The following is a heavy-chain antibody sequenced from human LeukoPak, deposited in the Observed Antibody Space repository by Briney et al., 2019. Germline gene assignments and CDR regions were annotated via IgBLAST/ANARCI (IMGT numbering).Heavy chain of an antibody. CDR3: ARRYFDILTGYYPFDY. D-gene: IGHD3-9*01. Sequence: SETLSLTCTVSGGSISNSSYYWGWIRQPPGKGLEWIGSIYYSRSTYYNPSLKSRVTISVDTTKNQFSLKLSSVAAADTAVYCCARRYFDILTGYYPFDYWGQGTLVTVSS. CDR1: GGSISNSSYY. J-gene: IGHJ4*02. CDR2: IYYSRST. V-gene: IGHV4-39*01.